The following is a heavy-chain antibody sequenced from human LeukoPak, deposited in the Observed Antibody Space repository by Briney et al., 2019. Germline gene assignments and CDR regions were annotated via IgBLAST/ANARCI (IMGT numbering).Heavy chain of an antibody. V-gene: IGHV1-18*01. CDR2: ISTYNGNT. J-gene: IGHJ4*02. Sequence: ASVKVSCKASGYTFTNYDISWVRQAPGQGLEWMGCISTYNGNTNYAQRLQGRVTMTTDTSTGTAYMELSSLRSEDTAVYYCARASKEEYSSSFNLDYWGQGTLVTVSS. CDR3: ARASKEEYSSSFNLDY. CDR1: GYTFTNYD. D-gene: IGHD6-6*01.